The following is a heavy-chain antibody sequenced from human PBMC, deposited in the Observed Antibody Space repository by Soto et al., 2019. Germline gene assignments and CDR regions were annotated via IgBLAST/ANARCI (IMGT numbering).Heavy chain of an antibody. CDR1: GFTFSSYA. D-gene: IGHD3-22*01. CDR2: ISGSGGST. V-gene: IGHV3-23*01. CDR3: AKGLEYYYDSSGYFY. J-gene: IGHJ4*02. Sequence: LRLSCAASGFTFSSYAMSWVRQAPGKGLEWVSAISGSGGSTYYADSVKGRFTISRDNSKNTLYLQMNSLRAEDTAVYYCAKGLEYYYDSSGYFYWGQGTLVTVSS.